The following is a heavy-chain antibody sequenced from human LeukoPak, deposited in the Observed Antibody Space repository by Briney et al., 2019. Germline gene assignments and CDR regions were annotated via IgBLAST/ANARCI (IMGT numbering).Heavy chain of an antibody. CDR1: GSTLTDFS. J-gene: IGHJ4*02. CDR3: SPAGLYDSSGSIDH. V-gene: IGHV1-24*01. D-gene: IGHD3-22*01. CDR2: FDREDGET. Sequence: ASVKVSCKVSGSTLTDFSIHWVRQAPGKGLEWMGGFDREDGETIYAQKFQGRVTMTEDTSTNTPYMELSSLTSEDTAVYYCSPAGLYDSSGSIDHWGQGTLVTVSS.